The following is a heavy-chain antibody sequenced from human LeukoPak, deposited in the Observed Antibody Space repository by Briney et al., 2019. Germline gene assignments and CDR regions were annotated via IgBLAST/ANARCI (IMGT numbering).Heavy chain of an antibody. CDR2: ISWNSGSI. CDR1: GFTFDDYA. Sequence: GGSLRLSCAASGFTFDDYAMHWVRQAPGKGLEWVSGISWNSGSIGYADSVKGRFTISRDNAKNSLYLQMNSLRAEDTALYYCAKDSSGLKGYFDYWGQGTLVTVSS. CDR3: AKDSSGLKGYFDY. V-gene: IGHV3-9*01. D-gene: IGHD2-15*01. J-gene: IGHJ4*02.